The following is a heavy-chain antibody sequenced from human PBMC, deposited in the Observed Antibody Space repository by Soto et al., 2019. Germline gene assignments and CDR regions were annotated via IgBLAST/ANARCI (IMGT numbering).Heavy chain of an antibody. J-gene: IGHJ4*02. CDR1: GFDFSTHA. D-gene: IGHD4-17*01. V-gene: IGHV3-23*01. CDR3: AKGFDYGDTKHIDH. CDR2: ITNTGFTT. Sequence: PGVSLRLSCAASGFDFSTHALSWVRQAPGKGLEWLSSITNTGFTTHYADSVKGRFTISRENSRNTLHLQINNLRVDDTALYYCAKGFDYGDTKHIDHWGQGTLVTVSS.